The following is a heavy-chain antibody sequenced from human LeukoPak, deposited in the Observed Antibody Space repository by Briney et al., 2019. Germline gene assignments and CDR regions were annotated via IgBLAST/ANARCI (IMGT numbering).Heavy chain of an antibody. CDR2: ISYDGSNK. D-gene: IGHD3-22*01. Sequence: GGSLRLSCAASGFTFSSYAMHWVRQHPGKGLEWAADISYDGSNKYYADSVKGRFTISRDNSKNTLYLQMNSLRAEDTAVYYCARARDSYYDSSGLFDYWGQGTLVTVSS. CDR1: GFTFSSYA. J-gene: IGHJ4*02. V-gene: IGHV3-30*01. CDR3: ARARDSYYDSSGLFDY.